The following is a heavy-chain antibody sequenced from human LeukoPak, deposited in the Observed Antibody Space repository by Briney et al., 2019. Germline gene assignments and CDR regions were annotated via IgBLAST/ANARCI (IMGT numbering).Heavy chain of an antibody. Sequence: GGSLRLSCAASGFTFSSYAMSWVRQAPGKGLEWVSAISGSGGSTYYADSVKGRFTISRDNSKNTLYLQMNSLRAEDTAVYYCAKDMGIAAAGRGYYFDYWGQGTLVTVSS. CDR1: GFTFSSYA. D-gene: IGHD6-13*01. CDR3: AKDMGIAAAGRGYYFDY. V-gene: IGHV3-23*01. J-gene: IGHJ4*02. CDR2: ISGSGGST.